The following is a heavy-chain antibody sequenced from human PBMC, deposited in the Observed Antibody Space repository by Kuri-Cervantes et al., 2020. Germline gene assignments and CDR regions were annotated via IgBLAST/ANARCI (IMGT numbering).Heavy chain of an antibody. D-gene: IGHD2-2*01. CDR3: ARGVRCSSTSCPQYFQH. V-gene: IGHV1-8*02. CDR1: GYTFNNYD. J-gene: IGHJ1*01. CDR2: MNPNSGNT. Sequence: ASVKVSCKASGYTFNNYDINWVRQATGQGLEWMGWMNPNSGNTGYAQKFQGRVTMTRDSSISTAYMELRSLRSDDTAVYYCARGVRCSSTSCPQYFQHWGQGTLVTVSS.